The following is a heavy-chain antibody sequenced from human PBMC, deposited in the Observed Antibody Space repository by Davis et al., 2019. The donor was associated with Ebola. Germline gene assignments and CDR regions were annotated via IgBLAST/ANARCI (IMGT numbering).Heavy chain of an antibody. CDR1: GFIFDDYS. D-gene: IGHD6-19*01. V-gene: IGHV3-9*01. CDR2: ISWNSASI. CDR3: AILPWGYRSTSEYMDV. Sequence: PGGSLRLSCAASGFIFDDYSMHWVRQAPGKGLQWVAGISWNSASIDCADSVKGRFTISRDNSKNTLYLQMNSLTPEDTAVYYCAILPWGYRSTSEYMDVWGKGTTVTVSS. J-gene: IGHJ6*04.